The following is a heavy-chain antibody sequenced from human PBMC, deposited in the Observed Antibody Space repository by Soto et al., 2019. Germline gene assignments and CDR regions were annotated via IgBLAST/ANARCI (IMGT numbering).Heavy chain of an antibody. V-gene: IGHV3-23*01. J-gene: IGHJ4*02. D-gene: IGHD6-19*01. CDR2: ISSGATST. CDR3: AKYTSGWYFLDY. CDR1: GFTFSTYA. Sequence: PGGSLRLSCAASGFTFSTYAMSWVRQAPGQGLEWVSTISSGATSTYYADSVKGRFTVSRDNSKNTLYLQINSLRADDTAVYYCAKYTSGWYFLDYWGQGTLVTVSS.